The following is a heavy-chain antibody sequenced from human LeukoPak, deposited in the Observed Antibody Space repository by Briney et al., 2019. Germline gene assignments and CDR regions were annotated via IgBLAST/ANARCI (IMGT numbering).Heavy chain of an antibody. D-gene: IGHD6-13*01. CDR2: ISWNSGSI. Sequence: PGGSLRLSCAASGFTFDDYAMHWVRQAPGKGLEWVSGISWNSGSIGYADSVKGRFTISRDNAKNSLYLQMNSLRAEDTALYYCAKGPFESWEAATGRVYFDYWGQGTLVTVSS. CDR3: AKGPFESWEAATGRVYFDY. CDR1: GFTFDDYA. V-gene: IGHV3-9*01. J-gene: IGHJ4*02.